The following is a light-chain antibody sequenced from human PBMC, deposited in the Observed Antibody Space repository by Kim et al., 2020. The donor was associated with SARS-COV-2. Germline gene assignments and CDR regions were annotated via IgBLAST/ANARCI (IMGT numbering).Light chain of an antibody. CDR2: AAS. CDR3: QQSYITPLT. J-gene: IGKJ4*02. V-gene: IGKV1-39*01. Sequence: DIQMTQSPSSLSASVGDRVTITCRTTQSITSHLNWYQQKPGIAPKLLIYAASTLQSGVPSRFSGSGSETDFTLTISSLQPEDFATDFCQQSYITPLTCGDGTKVDIK. CDR1: QSITSH.